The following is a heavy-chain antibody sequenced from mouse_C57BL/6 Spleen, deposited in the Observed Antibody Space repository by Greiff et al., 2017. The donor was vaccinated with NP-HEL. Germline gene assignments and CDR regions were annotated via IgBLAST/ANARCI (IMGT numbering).Heavy chain of an antibody. V-gene: IGHV1-53*01. CDR1: GYTFTSYW. Sequence: QVQLQQPGTELVKPGASVKLSCKASGYTFTSYWMHWVKQRPGQGLEWIGNINPRNGGPNYNDKFKSKATLTVDKSSSTAYMQLSSLTSEDSAVYYCARVIYYYGSSYDYWGQGTTLTVSS. D-gene: IGHD1-1*01. J-gene: IGHJ2*01. CDR3: ARVIYYYGSSYDY. CDR2: INPRNGGP.